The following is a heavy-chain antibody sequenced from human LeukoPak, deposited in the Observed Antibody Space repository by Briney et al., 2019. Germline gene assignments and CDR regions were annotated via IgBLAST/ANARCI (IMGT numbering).Heavy chain of an antibody. Sequence: GGSLRLSCAASGFTVSSNYMSWVRQAPGKGLEWVSAISGSGGSTYYADSVKGRFTISRDNSKNTLYLQMNSLRVEDTAVYYCAKDRRVGATAYYFDYWGQGTLVTVSS. D-gene: IGHD1-26*01. CDR3: AKDRRVGATAYYFDY. CDR1: GFTVSSNY. J-gene: IGHJ4*02. V-gene: IGHV3-23*01. CDR2: ISGSGGST.